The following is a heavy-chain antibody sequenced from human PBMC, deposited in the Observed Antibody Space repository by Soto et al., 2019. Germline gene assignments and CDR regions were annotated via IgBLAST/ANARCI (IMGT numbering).Heavy chain of an antibody. D-gene: IGHD6-13*01. CDR1: GFTFDDYA. Sequence: EVQLVESGGGLVQPGRSLRLSCAASGFTFDDYAMHWVRQVPGKGLEWVSGINWNSGSIGYGDSVKGRFAISRDNAKNTRHLQMNSLSAEDTAFYYCVKDESINWYSGHFRHWGQGTVVTVSS. J-gene: IGHJ1*01. CDR3: VKDESINWYSGHFRH. V-gene: IGHV3-9*01. CDR2: INWNSGSI.